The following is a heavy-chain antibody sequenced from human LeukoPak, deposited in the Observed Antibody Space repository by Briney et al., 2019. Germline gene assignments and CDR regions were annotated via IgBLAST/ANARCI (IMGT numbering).Heavy chain of an antibody. V-gene: IGHV4-31*03. CDR1: GGSISSGGYY. CDR3: ARESQLLLGWFDP. Sequence: PSETLSLTCTVSGGSISSGGYYWSWIRQHPGKGLEWIGYIYYSGSTYYNPSLKSRVTISVDTSKNQFSLKLSSVTAADTAVYYCARESQLLLGWFDPWGQGTLVTVSS. D-gene: IGHD2-2*01. CDR2: IYYSGST. J-gene: IGHJ5*02.